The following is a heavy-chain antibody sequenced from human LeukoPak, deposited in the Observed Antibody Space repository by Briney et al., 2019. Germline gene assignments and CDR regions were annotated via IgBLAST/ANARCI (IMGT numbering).Heavy chain of an antibody. CDR1: GYTFTGYY. D-gene: IGHD3-3*01. J-gene: IGHJ4*02. Sequence: ASVKVSCKASGYTFTGYYMHWVRQAPGQGLEWMGWINPNSGGTNYAQKFQGRVTMTRDTSISTAYMELSRLRSDDTAVYHCARAGLRILRFLEWMGIKGKKHKAYYFDYWGQGTLVTVSS. V-gene: IGHV1-2*02. CDR2: INPNSGGT. CDR3: ARAGLRILRFLEWMGIKGKKHKAYYFDY.